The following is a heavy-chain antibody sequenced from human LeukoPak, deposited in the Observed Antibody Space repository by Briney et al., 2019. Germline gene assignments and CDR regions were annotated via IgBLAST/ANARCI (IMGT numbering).Heavy chain of an antibody. J-gene: IGHJ6*03. Sequence: PSETLSLTCAVSGGSINNYYWSWIRQPPGKGLEWIGYIHHSGSTNYSPSLKSRVTISVDTSKNRFSLRLSSLTAADTAVYYCARAYYDFWSGYNYYYYMDVWGKGTTVTVSS. CDR2: IHHSGST. CDR3: ARAYYDFWSGYNYYYYMDV. CDR1: GGSINNYY. V-gene: IGHV4-59*08. D-gene: IGHD3-3*01.